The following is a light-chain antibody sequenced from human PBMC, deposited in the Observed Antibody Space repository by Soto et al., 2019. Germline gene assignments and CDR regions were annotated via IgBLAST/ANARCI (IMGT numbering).Light chain of an antibody. CDR1: QSISNS. CDR2: VAS. Sequence: DIQRTQSLSSLSASVRDTVTITCRASQSISNSLSWYQQKPGKAPKFLIYVASTLQRGVPSRFSGSGSGTDFTLTISSLQPEDVATYYCQQTFSPPYTFGQGTKLEIK. V-gene: IGKV1-39*01. J-gene: IGKJ2*01. CDR3: QQTFSPPYT.